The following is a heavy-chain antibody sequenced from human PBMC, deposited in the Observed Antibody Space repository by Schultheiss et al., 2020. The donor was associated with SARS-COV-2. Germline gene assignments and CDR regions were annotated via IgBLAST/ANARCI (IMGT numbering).Heavy chain of an antibody. CDR2: MNPNSGNT. Sequence: ASVKVSCKASGYTFTSYAMHWVRQAPGQRLEWMGWMNPNSGNTGYAQKFQGRVTMTRDTSISTAYMELSRLRSDDTAVYYCARDHIVEMATIGYWGQGTLVTVSS. D-gene: IGHD5-24*01. J-gene: IGHJ4*02. CDR1: GYTFTSYA. CDR3: ARDHIVEMATIGY. V-gene: IGHV1-2*02.